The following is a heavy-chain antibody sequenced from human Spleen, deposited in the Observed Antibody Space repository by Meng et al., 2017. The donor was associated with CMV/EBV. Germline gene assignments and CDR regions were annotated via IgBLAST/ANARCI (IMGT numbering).Heavy chain of an antibody. J-gene: IGHJ4*02. CDR2: IYHSGSM. V-gene: IGHV4-59*04. Sequence: SETLSLTCSVSGGSIINYYWSWIRQPPGKGLEWIGSIYHSGSMSGNPSLKSRVTMSVDTSKNQFSLKLSSVTAADTAVYYCARQRVGATSHFDYWGQGTLVTVSS. CDR3: ARQRVGATSHFDY. CDR1: GGSIINYY. D-gene: IGHD1-26*01.